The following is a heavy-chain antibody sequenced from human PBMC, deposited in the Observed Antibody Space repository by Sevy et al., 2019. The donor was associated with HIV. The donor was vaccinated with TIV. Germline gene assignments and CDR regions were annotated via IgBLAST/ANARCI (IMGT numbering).Heavy chain of an antibody. CDR2: IKSKTHGERT. Sequence: GGSLRLSCAASGLSFTSAWMSWVRQAPGKGLEWVGRIKSKTHGERTDYPAPVRGRFTISRDDSKNTLYLQMNSLETEDTAVYYCTTTLSTAHYMVVWGQGTTVTVSS. CDR1: GLSFTSAW. J-gene: IGHJ6*02. CDR3: TTTLSTAHYMVV. V-gene: IGHV3-15*01. D-gene: IGHD2-2*01.